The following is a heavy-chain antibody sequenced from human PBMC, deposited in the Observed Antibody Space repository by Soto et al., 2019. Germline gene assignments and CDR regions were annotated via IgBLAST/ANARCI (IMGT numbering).Heavy chain of an antibody. CDR3: ARVNRLRNYDAFDI. D-gene: IGHD4-17*01. CDR2: ISGSGGST. V-gene: IGHV3-23*01. Sequence: PGGSLRLACAASGVTFSSYAMSWVRQAPGKGLEWVSAISGSGGSTYYADSVKGRFTISRDNSKNTLYLQMNSLRAEGTAVYYCARVNRLRNYDAFDIWGQGTMVTVSS. J-gene: IGHJ3*02. CDR1: GVTFSSYA.